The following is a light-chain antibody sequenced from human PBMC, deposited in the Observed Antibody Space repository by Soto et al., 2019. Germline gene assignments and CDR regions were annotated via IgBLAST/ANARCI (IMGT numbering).Light chain of an antibody. Sequence: DIQMTQSPSSVSASVGDRVTITCRASQGIRYWLAWYQQKPGKAPKILIYDASSLESGVPSRFSGSGSGTDFTLTISSLQPEDFATYYCQQADSFPITFGQGTRLDIK. V-gene: IGKV1D-12*01. CDR3: QQADSFPIT. CDR2: DAS. J-gene: IGKJ5*01. CDR1: QGIRYW.